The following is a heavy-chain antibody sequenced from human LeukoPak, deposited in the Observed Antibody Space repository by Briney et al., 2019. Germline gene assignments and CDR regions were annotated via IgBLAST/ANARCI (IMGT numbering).Heavy chain of an antibody. CDR3: ATQNNSYFDY. V-gene: IGHV1-2*02. D-gene: IGHD1-20*01. J-gene: IGHJ4*02. Sequence: ASVKVSCKASGYTFTGYSMHWVRQAPGQGLEWMGWINPNSGGTKFAQKFQGRVTMTRDTSISTAYMEVSRLRSDDTAVYYCATQNNSYFDYWGQGTLVTVSS. CDR2: INPNSGGT. CDR1: GYTFTGYS.